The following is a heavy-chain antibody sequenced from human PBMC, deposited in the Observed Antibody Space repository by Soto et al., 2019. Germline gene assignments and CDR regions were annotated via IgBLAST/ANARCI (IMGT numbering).Heavy chain of an antibody. D-gene: IGHD1-1*01. CDR1: GDPFNNYY. J-gene: IGHJ5*02. Sequence: LSLTCTVSGDPFNNYYWSWIRQPPGKGLEWIGYIYYSGNTKYNPSLKSRVTISVDTSKNQFSLRLTSVTAADTAVYYCAKQGGKYGIRSFDPWGQGTLVTVSS. V-gene: IGHV4-59*08. CDR2: IYYSGNT. CDR3: AKQGGKYGIRSFDP.